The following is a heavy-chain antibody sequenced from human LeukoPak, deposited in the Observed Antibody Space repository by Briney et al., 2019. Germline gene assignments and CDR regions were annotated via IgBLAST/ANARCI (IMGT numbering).Heavy chain of an antibody. V-gene: IGHV1-69*04. D-gene: IGHD6-13*01. J-gene: IGHJ6*02. CDR3: ARGRIAAAQHYYYYGMDV. CDR2: IIPILGIA. CDR1: GGTFTSYA. Sequence: SVKVSCKASGGTFTSYATSWVRHAPGQGLEWMGRIIPILGIANYAQKFQGRVTITADKSTSTAYMELSSLRSEDTAVYYCARGRIAAAQHYYYYGMDVWGQGTTVTVSS.